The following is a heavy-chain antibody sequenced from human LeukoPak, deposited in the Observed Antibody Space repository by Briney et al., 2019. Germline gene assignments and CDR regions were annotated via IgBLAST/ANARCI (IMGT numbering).Heavy chain of an antibody. V-gene: IGHV1-69*13. D-gene: IGHD3-10*01. J-gene: IGHJ4*02. Sequence: GASMKVSCKASGGSFSSYAISWVRQAPGQGLEWMGGIIPIFGTANYAQKFQGRVTITADESTSTAYMDLSSLRSEDTAVYYCARDFRVYYGSGSYGSYYFDYWGQGTLVTVSS. CDR1: GGSFSSYA. CDR3: ARDFRVYYGSGSYGSYYFDY. CDR2: IIPIFGTA.